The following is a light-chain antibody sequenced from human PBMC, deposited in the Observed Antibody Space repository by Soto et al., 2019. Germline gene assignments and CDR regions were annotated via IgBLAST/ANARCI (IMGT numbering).Light chain of an antibody. Sequence: EIVLTQSPATLSLSPGERATLSCRASQSVSSYLAWYQQRPGQAPRLLIYDASNRATGIPARFSGSGSGTDVTLTISKPEPEDFGVYFCQQPCQWALTFGGRTKVEIK. J-gene: IGKJ4*01. CDR3: QQPCQWALT. CDR2: DAS. V-gene: IGKV3-11*01. CDR1: QSVSSY.